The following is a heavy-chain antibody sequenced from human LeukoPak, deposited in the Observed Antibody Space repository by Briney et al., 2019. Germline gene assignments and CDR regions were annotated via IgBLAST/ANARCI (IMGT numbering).Heavy chain of an antibody. V-gene: IGHV4-31*03. Sequence: SETLSLTCTVSGGSISSGGYYWSWIRQHPGKGLEWIGYIYYSGSTYYNPSLKSRVTISVDTSKNQFSLKLSSVTAADTAVYYCARDLNGSTGDPTPLGYWGQGTLVTVSS. CDR1: GGSISSGGYY. CDR2: IYYSGST. J-gene: IGHJ4*02. D-gene: IGHD2-2*01. CDR3: ARDLNGSTGDPTPLGY.